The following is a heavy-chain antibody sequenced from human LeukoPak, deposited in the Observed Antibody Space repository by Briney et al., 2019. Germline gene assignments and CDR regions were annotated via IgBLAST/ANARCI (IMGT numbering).Heavy chain of an antibody. CDR3: ASGAVAGLDDY. D-gene: IGHD6-19*01. J-gene: IGHJ4*02. Sequence: GGSLRLSCAASGFTFSSYATHWVRQAPGKGLEWVAVISYDGSNKYYADSVKGRFTISRDNSKNTLYLQMNSLRAEDTAVYYCASGAVAGLDDYWGQGTLVTVSS. V-gene: IGHV3-30*04. CDR2: ISYDGSNK. CDR1: GFTFSSYA.